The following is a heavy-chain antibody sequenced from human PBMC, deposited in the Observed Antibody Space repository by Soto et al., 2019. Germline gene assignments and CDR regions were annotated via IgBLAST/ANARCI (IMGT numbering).Heavy chain of an antibody. Sequence: EVQLVESGGGLVQPGGSLKLSCAASGFTFSGSAMHWVRQASGKGLEWVGRIRSKANSYATAYAASVKGRFTISRDDSKNPAYLQMNSLKTEDTAVYYCTNSVYYGDYGDYYYGMDVWGQGTTVTVSS. CDR3: TNSVYYGDYGDYYYGMDV. J-gene: IGHJ6*02. V-gene: IGHV3-73*02. D-gene: IGHD4-17*01. CDR2: IRSKANSYAT. CDR1: GFTFSGSA.